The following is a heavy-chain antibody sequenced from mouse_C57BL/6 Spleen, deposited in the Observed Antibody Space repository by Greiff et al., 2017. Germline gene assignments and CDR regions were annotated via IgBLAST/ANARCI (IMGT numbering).Heavy chain of an antibody. V-gene: IGHV6-3*01. CDR2: IRLKSDNYAT. Sequence: EVKLMESGGGLVQPGGSMKLSCVASGFTFSNYWMNWVRQSPEKGLEWVAQIRLKSDNYATHYAESVKGRFTISRDDSKSSVYLQMNNLRAEDTGIYYCTPPITTVVANAMDYWGQGTSVTVSS. D-gene: IGHD1-1*01. CDR3: TPPITTVVANAMDY. J-gene: IGHJ4*01. CDR1: GFTFSNYW.